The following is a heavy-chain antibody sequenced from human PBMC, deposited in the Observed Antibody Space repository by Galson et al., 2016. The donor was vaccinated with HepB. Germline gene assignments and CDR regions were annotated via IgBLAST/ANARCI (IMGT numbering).Heavy chain of an antibody. D-gene: IGHD6-6*01. CDR2: IYYNGRT. J-gene: IGHJ4*02. CDR3: ASVRRGSGSSSHFDY. Sequence: SETLSLTCSVTGGSTTSIVYYWAWIRQSPRKGLEWMGRIYYNGRTHYNPSLKSRLNMSIATSKNQFSLRLTSLTAADTAVYYCASVRRGSGSSSHFDYWGQGTLVAVSS. CDR1: GGSTTSIVYY. V-gene: IGHV4-39*07.